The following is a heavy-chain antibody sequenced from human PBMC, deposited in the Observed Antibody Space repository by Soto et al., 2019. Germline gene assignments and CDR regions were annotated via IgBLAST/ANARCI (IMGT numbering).Heavy chain of an antibody. D-gene: IGHD5-18*01. J-gene: IGHJ4*02. CDR3: AGSTAMVRVDY. CDR1: GGSISSYY. CDR2: IYYSGST. Sequence: QLQLQESGPGLVKPSETLSLTCTVSGGSISSYYWSWIRQPPGKGLEWIGYIYYSGSTNYNPSLKSRVTISVDTSKNQFSLKLSSVTAADTAVYYCAGSTAMVRVDYWGQGTLVTVSS. V-gene: IGHV4-59*01.